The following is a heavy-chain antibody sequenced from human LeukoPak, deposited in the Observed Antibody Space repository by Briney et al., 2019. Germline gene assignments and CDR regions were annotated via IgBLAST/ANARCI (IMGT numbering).Heavy chain of an antibody. V-gene: IGHV3-21*01. Sequence: GXXLRLSCAASGFTFSSYSMNWVRQAPGKGLEWVSSISSSSSYIYYADSVKGRFTISRDNAKNSLYLQMNSLRAEDTAVYYCARDESSGYSYGYWGQGTLVTVSS. J-gene: IGHJ4*02. CDR1: GFTFSSYS. D-gene: IGHD3-22*01. CDR2: ISSSSSYI. CDR3: ARDESSGYSYGY.